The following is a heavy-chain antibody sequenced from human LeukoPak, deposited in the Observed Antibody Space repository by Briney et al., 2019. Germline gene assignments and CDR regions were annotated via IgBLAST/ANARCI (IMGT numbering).Heavy chain of an antibody. D-gene: IGHD4-17*01. J-gene: IGHJ4*02. V-gene: IGHV3-23*01. Sequence: GGSLRLSCAASGFTFSSYAMSWVRQAPGKGLEWVSAISGSGGSTYYVDSVKGRFTISRDNSKNTLYLQMNSLRAEDTAVYYCAKVEASYGDYYFDYWGQGTLVTVSS. CDR1: GFTFSSYA. CDR3: AKVEASYGDYYFDY. CDR2: ISGSGGST.